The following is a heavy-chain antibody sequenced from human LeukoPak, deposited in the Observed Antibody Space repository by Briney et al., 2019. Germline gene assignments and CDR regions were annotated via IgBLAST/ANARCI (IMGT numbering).Heavy chain of an antibody. Sequence: GGSLRLSCAAPGFTFDDYGISRVRQAPGKGLERVSGINWNGGSTGDADSVKGRFTISRDNAKNSLYLQMNSLRAEDTALYYCARDAHFGGAFDIWGQGTMVTVSS. CDR2: INWNGGST. CDR3: ARDAHFGGAFDI. V-gene: IGHV3-20*04. J-gene: IGHJ3*02. D-gene: IGHD2-21*01. CDR1: GFTFDDYG.